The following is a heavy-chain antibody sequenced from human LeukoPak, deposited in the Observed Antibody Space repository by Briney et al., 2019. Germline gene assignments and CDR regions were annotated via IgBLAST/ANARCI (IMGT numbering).Heavy chain of an antibody. J-gene: IGHJ4*02. V-gene: IGHV4-34*01. Sequence: PSETLSLTCAVYGGSFSGYYWSWIRQPPGKGLEWIGEINHSGSTNYNPSLKSRVTISVDTSKNQFSLKLSSVTAADTAVYYCARDRGLVGATLPFWGQGTLVTVSS. D-gene: IGHD1-26*01. CDR2: INHSGST. CDR3: ARDRGLVGATLPF. CDR1: GGSFSGYY.